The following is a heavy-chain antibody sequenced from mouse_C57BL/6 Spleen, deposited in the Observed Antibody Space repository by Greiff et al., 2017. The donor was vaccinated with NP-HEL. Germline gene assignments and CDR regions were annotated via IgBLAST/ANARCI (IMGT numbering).Heavy chain of an antibody. D-gene: IGHD1-1*01. CDR1: GFTFSDYG. V-gene: IGHV5-17*01. CDR3: AYYYGSSYWYFDV. J-gene: IGHJ1*03. CDR2: ISSGSSTI. Sequence: EVKLMESGGGLVKPGGSLKLSCAASGFTFSDYGMHWVRQAPEKGLEWVAYISSGSSTIYYADTVKGRFTIARDNAKNTLFLQMTSLRSEDTAMYYCAYYYGSSYWYFDVWGTGTTVTVSS.